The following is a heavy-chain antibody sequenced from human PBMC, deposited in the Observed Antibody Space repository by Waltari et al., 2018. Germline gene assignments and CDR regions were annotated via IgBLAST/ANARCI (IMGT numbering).Heavy chain of an antibody. CDR1: GFTFSSYG. Sequence: QVQLVESGGGVVQPGGSLRLSCAASGFTFSSYGMHWVRQAPGKGLEWVAFIRYDGSNKYYADSVKGRFTISRDNSKNTLYLQMNSLRAEDTAVYYCARQVQLWSCFDYWGQGTLVTVSS. D-gene: IGHD5-18*01. V-gene: IGHV3-30*02. J-gene: IGHJ4*02. CDR3: ARQVQLWSCFDY. CDR2: IRYDGSNK.